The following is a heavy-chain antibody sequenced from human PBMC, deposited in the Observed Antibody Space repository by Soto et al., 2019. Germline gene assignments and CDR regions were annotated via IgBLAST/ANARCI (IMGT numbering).Heavy chain of an antibody. Sequence: QVQLVQSGAEVKKPGSSVKVSCKASGGTFSSYAISWVRQAPGQGLEWMGGIIPIFATADYAQKFQGRVTLTADESTSTACMGLSSLRSEDTAVYYCASHPSCSGGSCYSGYYYYYYGMDVWGQGTTVTVSS. CDR2: IIPIFATA. V-gene: IGHV1-69*12. CDR3: ASHPSCSGGSCYSGYYYYYYGMDV. D-gene: IGHD2-15*01. CDR1: GGTFSSYA. J-gene: IGHJ6*02.